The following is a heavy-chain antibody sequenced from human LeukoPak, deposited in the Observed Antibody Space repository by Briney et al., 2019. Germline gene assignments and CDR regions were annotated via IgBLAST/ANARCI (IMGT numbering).Heavy chain of an antibody. Sequence: ASVKVSCKASGYTFTSYYIHWVRQVPGQGLESMGWINPNGGGTSYAQKFQGRVTMTRDTSISTAYMELSRLGSDDAAVYYCARVHGPYYFDYWGQGTLVTVSS. J-gene: IGHJ4*02. CDR1: GYTFTSYY. CDR3: ARVHGPYYFDY. V-gene: IGHV1-2*02. CDR2: INPNGGGT.